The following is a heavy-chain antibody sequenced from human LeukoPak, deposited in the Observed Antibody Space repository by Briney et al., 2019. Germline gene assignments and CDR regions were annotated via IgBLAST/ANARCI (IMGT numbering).Heavy chain of an antibody. V-gene: IGHV3-72*01. J-gene: IGHJ4*02. Sequence: GGSLRLSCAAPGFSFSDNYMDWVRQAPGKGLEWVGRIRNKANSYTTDYAASVRGRFTISRDDSKNSLYLEMNSLKTEDTAVYYCAREYYCRLDYWRRGTLVTVSS. CDR3: AREYYCRLDY. CDR2: IRNKANSYTT. CDR1: GFSFSDNY. D-gene: IGHD3-10*01.